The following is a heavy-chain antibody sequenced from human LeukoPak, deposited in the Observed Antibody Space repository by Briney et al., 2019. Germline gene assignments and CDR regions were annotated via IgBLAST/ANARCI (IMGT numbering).Heavy chain of an antibody. V-gene: IGHV4-38-2*02. CDR2: IYHSGTT. D-gene: IGHD2-21*01. CDR1: DYPISSGYY. J-gene: IGHJ4*02. CDR3: ARGRQRGLRSWHY. Sequence: PSETLSLTCTVSDYPISSGYYWGWIRQPPGKGLECIGSIYHSGTTYYSPSLKTRVTISVDTSKNQFSLKLSSVTAADTAVYYCARGRQRGLRSWHYWGQGTLVTVSS.